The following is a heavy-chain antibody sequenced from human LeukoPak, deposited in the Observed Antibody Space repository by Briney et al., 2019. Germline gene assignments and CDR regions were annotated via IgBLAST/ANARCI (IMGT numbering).Heavy chain of an antibody. CDR3: AKDIVVVPAAPVDY. D-gene: IGHD2-2*01. J-gene: IGHJ4*02. CDR1: GFTFSSYA. V-gene: IGHV3-30-3*01. Sequence: GGSLRLSCAASGFTFSSYAMHWVRQAPGKGLEWVVVISYDGSNKYYADSVKGRFTISRDNSKNTLYLQMNSLRAEDTAVYYCAKDIVVVPAAPVDYWGQGTLVTVSS. CDR2: ISYDGSNK.